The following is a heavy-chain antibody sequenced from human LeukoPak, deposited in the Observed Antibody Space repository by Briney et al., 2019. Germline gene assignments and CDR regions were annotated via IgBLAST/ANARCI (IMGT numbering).Heavy chain of an antibody. CDR1: GYTFTGYG. V-gene: IGHV1-18*01. CDR3: ARGVSDLSDIVVVPAATPGDY. CDR2: ISAYNGNT. Sequence: GASVKVSCKASGYTFTGYGISWVRQAPGQGLEWMGWISAYNGNTNYAQKLQGRVTMTTDTSTSTAYMELRSLRSDDTAVYYCARGVSDLSDIVVVPAATPGDYWGQGTLVTVSS. D-gene: IGHD2-2*01. J-gene: IGHJ4*02.